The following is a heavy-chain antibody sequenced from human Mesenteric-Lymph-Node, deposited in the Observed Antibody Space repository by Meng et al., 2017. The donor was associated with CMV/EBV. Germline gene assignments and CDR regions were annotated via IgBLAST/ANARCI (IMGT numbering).Heavy chain of an antibody. D-gene: IGHD3-3*01. Sequence: TFTSYGISWVRQAPGQGLEWMGWISAYNGNTNYAQKLQGRVTMTTDTSTSTAYMELRSLRSDDTAVYYCARALGPNVLRFLEWLLFDYWGQGTLVTVSS. J-gene: IGHJ4*02. CDR3: ARALGPNVLRFLEWLLFDY. CDR2: ISAYNGNT. V-gene: IGHV1-18*01. CDR1: TFTSYG.